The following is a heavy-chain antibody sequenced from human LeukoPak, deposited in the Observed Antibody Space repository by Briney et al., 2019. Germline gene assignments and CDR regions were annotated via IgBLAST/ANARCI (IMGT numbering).Heavy chain of an antibody. CDR1: GGSFSGYY. CDR2: INHSGST. J-gene: IGHJ4*02. V-gene: IGHV4-34*01. Sequence: TSETLSLTCAVYGGSFSGYYWSWIRQPPGKGLEWIGEINHSGSTNYNPSLKSRVTISVDTSKNQFSLKLSSVTAADTAVYYCARGIKSDYWGQGTLVTVSS. CDR3: ARGIKSDY.